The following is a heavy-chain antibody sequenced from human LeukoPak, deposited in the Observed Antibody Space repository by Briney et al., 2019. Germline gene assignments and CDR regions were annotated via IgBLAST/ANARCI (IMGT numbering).Heavy chain of an antibody. CDR1: GGSFSGYY. V-gene: IGHV4-34*01. CDR2: INHSGST. CDR3: ARGYYDFWSGPPYYYYMDV. Sequence: SETLSLTCAVYGGSFSGYYWSWIRQPPRKGLEWIGEINHSGSTNYNPSLKSRVTISVDTSKNQFSLKLSSVTAADTAVYYCARGYYDFWSGPPYYYYMDVWGKGTTVTVSS. J-gene: IGHJ6*03. D-gene: IGHD3-3*01.